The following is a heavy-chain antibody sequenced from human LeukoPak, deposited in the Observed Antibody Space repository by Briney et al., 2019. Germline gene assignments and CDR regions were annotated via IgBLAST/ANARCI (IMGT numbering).Heavy chain of an antibody. CDR3: ASRIAATNTGGYFEL. D-gene: IGHD6-25*01. CDR1: GFTFSSYS. V-gene: IGHV3-48*01. CDR2: ISSSSSTI. J-gene: IGHJ2*01. Sequence: GGSLRLSCAASGFTFSSYSMNWVRQAPGKGLEWVSYISSSSSTIYYADSVKGRFTISRDNAKNSLYLQMNSLRAEDTAVYYCASRIAATNTGGYFELWGRGTLVSVSS.